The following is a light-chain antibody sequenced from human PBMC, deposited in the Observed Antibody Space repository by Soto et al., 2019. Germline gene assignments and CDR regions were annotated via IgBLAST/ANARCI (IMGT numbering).Light chain of an antibody. V-gene: IGKV3-20*01. CDR1: QSVGSSY. J-gene: IGKJ3*01. Sequence: EIVLTQSPGTLSLSPGERATLSCRASQSVGSSYLAWYQQKPGQAPRVLIYGAPSRATGIPDRFSGSWSGTDFTLTISRLEPEDFAVYYCQQYATAPLTFGPGTKVDIK. CDR3: QQYATAPLT. CDR2: GAP.